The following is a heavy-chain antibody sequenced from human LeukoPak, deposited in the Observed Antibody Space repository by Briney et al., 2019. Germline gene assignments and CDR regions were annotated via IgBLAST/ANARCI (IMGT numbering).Heavy chain of an antibody. CDR2: INPSGGST. D-gene: IGHD1-26*01. V-gene: IGHV1-46*01. Sequence: ASVKVSCKASGYTFTSYYMHWVRQAPGQGLEWMGIINPSGGSTSYAQKFQGRVTMTRDTSTSTVYMELSSLRSEDTAVYYCARSGGPHDGLRPRISSGSDFDYWGQGTLVTVSS. CDR1: GYTFTSYY. CDR3: ARSGGPHDGLRPRISSGSDFDY. J-gene: IGHJ4*02.